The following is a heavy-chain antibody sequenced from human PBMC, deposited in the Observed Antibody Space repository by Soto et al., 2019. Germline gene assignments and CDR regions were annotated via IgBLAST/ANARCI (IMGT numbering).Heavy chain of an antibody. D-gene: IGHD2-2*02. V-gene: IGHV1-18*04. J-gene: IGHJ6*02. CDR2: ISAYNGNT. Sequence: QVQLVQSGAEVKKPGASVKVSCKASGYTFTSYGISWVRQAPGQGLEWMGWISAYNGNTNYAQKLQGRVTMTTDTSTSTASMELRSRRSDDTAVYYCAREIVVVPAAIRVEYYYYGMDVWGQGTTVTVSS. CDR3: AREIVVVPAAIRVEYYYYGMDV. CDR1: GYTFTSYG.